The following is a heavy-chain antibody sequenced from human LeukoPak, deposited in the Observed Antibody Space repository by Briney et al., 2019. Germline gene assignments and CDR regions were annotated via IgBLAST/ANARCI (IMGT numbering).Heavy chain of an antibody. CDR1: GASISTYY. D-gene: IGHD1-1*01. CDR2: LLSRGSP. V-gene: IGHV4-59*01. CDR3: ARLQPNSGEWAFDI. Sequence: PSETLSLTCTVSGASISTYYWSWVRQSPGKGLEWIGYLLSRGSPKYNPSLERRLSISVITSKNNFSLTMSSVPAADAAVYFCARLQPNSGEWAFDIWGRGTMVTVSS. J-gene: IGHJ3*02.